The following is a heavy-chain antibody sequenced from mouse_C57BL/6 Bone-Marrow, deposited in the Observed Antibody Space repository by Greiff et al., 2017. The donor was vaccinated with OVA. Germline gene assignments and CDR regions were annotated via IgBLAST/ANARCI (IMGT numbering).Heavy chain of an antibody. CDR2: IDPSDSYT. J-gene: IGHJ2*01. CDR1: GYTFTSYW. Sequence: QVQLKQSGAELVRPGTSVKLSCKASGYTFTSYWMHWVKQRPGQGLEWIGVIDPSDSYTNYNQKFKGKATLTVDTSSSTAYMQLSSLTSEDSAVYYYARIYYFDYWGRGTALTVSS. CDR3: ARIYYFDY. V-gene: IGHV1-59*01.